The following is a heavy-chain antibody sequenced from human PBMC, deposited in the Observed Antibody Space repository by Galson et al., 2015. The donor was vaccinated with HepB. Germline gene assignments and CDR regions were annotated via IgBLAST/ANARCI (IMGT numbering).Heavy chain of an antibody. V-gene: IGHV1-3*01. CDR2: INAGNGNT. J-gene: IGHJ4*02. CDR3: ARDRAVGSPFDY. CDR1: GYTFTSFA. Sequence: SVKVSCKASGYTFTSFAVHWVRQAPGQRLEWMGWINAGNGNTKYSQKFQGRVTITRDTSASTAYMELSSLRSEDTAVYYCARDRAVGSPFDYWGQGTLVTVSS. D-gene: IGHD1-26*01.